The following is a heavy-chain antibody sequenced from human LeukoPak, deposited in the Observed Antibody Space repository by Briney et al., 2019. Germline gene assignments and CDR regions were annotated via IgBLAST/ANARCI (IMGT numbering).Heavy chain of an antibody. D-gene: IGHD5-18*01. J-gene: IGHJ4*02. Sequence: GASVKVSCKASGYTFTGYYMHWVRQAPGQGLEWMGWINPNSGGTNYAQKFQGRVTMTRDTSISTAYMELSRLRSDDTAVYYCAREAMAGFYYFDYWGQGTLVTVSS. CDR3: AREAMAGFYYFDY. CDR1: GYTFTGYY. V-gene: IGHV1-2*02. CDR2: INPNSGGT.